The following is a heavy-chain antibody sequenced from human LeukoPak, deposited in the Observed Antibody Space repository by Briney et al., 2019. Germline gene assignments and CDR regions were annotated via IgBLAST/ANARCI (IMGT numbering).Heavy chain of an antibody. CDR2: ISYDGSNK. CDR1: GFTFSSYG. Sequence: GGSLRLSCAASGFTFSSYGMHWVRQAPGKGLEWVAVISYDGSNKYYADSVKGRFTISRDNSKNTLYLQMNSLGAEDTAVYYCAKGDYYDSSGLVDYWGQGTLVTVSS. CDR3: AKGDYYDSSGLVDY. J-gene: IGHJ4*02. D-gene: IGHD3-22*01. V-gene: IGHV3-30*18.